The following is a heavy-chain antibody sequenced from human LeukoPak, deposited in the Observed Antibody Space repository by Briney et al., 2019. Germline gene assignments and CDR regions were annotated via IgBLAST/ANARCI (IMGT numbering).Heavy chain of an antibody. CDR1: GFTVSSNY. Sequence: GVSLSLSRVASGFTVSSNYMSWVRQAPGRGLEGVSALYTDGTTFHADSVKGPFTISRDNSKNTLYLQMNGLRPDDTAVYYCSSNTSWTGFIKHWGQGTLVTVCS. J-gene: IGHJ1*01. V-gene: IGHV3-53*01. CDR3: SSNTSWTGFIKH. D-gene: IGHD2-15*01. CDR2: LYTDGTT.